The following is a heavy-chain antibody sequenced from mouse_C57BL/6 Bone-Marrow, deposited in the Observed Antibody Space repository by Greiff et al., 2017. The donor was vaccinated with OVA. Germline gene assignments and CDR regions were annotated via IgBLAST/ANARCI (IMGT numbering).Heavy chain of an antibody. J-gene: IGHJ4*01. D-gene: IGHD3-2*02. CDR1: GYTFTSYW. CDR3: ARQLRPPYYYAMDY. V-gene: IGHV1-61*01. CDR2: IYPSDSET. Sequence: QVQLQQPGAELVRPGSSVKLSCKASGYTFTSYWMDWVKQRPGQGLEWIGNIYPSDSETHYNQKFKDKATLTVDKSSSTAYMQLSSLTSGDSAVYYCARQLRPPYYYAMDYWGQGTSVTVSS.